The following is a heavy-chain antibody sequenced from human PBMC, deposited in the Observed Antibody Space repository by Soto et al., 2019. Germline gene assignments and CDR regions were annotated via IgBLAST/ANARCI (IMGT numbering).Heavy chain of an antibody. D-gene: IGHD7-27*01. CDR2: INYNGNT. V-gene: IGHV4-59*11. CDR1: GGSFSNHY. Sequence: QVQLQESGPGLVKPSETLSLTCAVSGGSFSNHYWSWIRQPPGKGLEWMGSINYNGNTNYNPPLKSRVTMSVDTSKNQISLKLSSVTAADTAVYYCTRANWYSEYGGKGTLFTVSS. CDR3: TRANWYSEY. J-gene: IGHJ4*02.